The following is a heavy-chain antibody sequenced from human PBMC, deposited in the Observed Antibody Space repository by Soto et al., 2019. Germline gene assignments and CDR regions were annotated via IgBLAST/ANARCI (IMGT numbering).Heavy chain of an antibody. D-gene: IGHD3-22*01. CDR3: AREVPFYYDSSGYYYWFDY. CDR2: IYYSGST. CDR1: GGSVSSGSYY. V-gene: IGHV4-61*01. Sequence: SETLSLTCTVSGGSVSSGSYYWSWIRRPPGKGLEWIGYIYYSGSTNYNPSLKSRVTISVDTSKNQFSLKLSSVTAADTAVYYCAREVPFYYDSSGYYYWFDYWGQGTLVTVSS. J-gene: IGHJ4*02.